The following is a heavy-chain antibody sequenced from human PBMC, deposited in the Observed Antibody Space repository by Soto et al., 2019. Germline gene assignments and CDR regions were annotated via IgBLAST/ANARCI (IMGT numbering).Heavy chain of an antibody. CDR3: AKDLIRGDGYVDFDQ. V-gene: IGHV3-23*01. CDR1: GFTFSNYA. CDR2: IFAGGGTT. Sequence: GGSLRLSCAASGFTFSNYAMFWVRQAPGKGLEWASTIFAGGGTTYYTDSVKGRFTISRDNSKNMLFLQMNDLRAEDTAVYFCAKDLIRGDGYVDFDQWGQGTLVTVSS. J-gene: IGHJ4*02. D-gene: IGHD3-10*01.